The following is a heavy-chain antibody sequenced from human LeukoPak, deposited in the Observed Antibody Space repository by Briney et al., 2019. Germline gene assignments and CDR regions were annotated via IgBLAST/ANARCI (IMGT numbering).Heavy chain of an antibody. V-gene: IGHV3-48*01. Sequence: PGGSLRLSCAASGFTFSSYSMNWVRQAPGKGLEWVSYISSSSSTIYYADSVKGRFTISRDNAKNSLYLRMNSLRAEDTAVYYCARDGDRGYYDSSGQIDYWGQGTLVTVSS. J-gene: IGHJ4*02. D-gene: IGHD3-22*01. CDR3: ARDGDRGYYDSSGQIDY. CDR1: GFTFSSYS. CDR2: ISSSSSTI.